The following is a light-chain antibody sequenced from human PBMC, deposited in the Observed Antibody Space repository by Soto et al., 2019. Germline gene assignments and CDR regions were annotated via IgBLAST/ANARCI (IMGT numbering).Light chain of an antibody. CDR2: VAS. CDR1: QSIISY. V-gene: IGKV1-39*01. Sequence: DIQMTQSPSSLSASVGDRVTMTCRASQSIISYLNWYQQKPGKAPKLLIYVASSLQSGVPSRFSGSGSGADFTLTISSLQSEDFAIYYCQQYDIWPPYTFGQGTKVDIK. CDR3: QQYDIWPPYT. J-gene: IGKJ2*01.